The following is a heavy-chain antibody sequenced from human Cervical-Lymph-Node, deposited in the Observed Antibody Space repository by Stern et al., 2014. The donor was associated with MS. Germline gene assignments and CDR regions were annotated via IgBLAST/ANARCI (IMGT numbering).Heavy chain of an antibody. V-gene: IGHV4-39*01. CDR1: GGSISSSSYY. Sequence: QVQLQESGPGLVKPSETLSLTCTVSGGSISSSSYYWGWIRQPPGKGLEWIGSIYYSGSTYYNPSLQSRVTLSVDTSKNKLSLKLSSVTAADTAVYYCAGSYSSSWYAGYWGQGTLVTVSS. D-gene: IGHD6-13*01. CDR2: IYYSGST. CDR3: AGSYSSSWYAGY. J-gene: IGHJ4*02.